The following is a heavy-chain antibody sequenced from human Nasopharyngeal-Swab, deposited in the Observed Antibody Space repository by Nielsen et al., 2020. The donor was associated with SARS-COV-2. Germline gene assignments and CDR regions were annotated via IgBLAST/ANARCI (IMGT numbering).Heavy chain of an antibody. CDR3: ARAPYTSYYDFWSGYYGRYFDY. CDR1: GYTFTSYY. CDR2: INPSGGST. Sequence: ASVKVSCKASGYTFTSYYMHWVRQAPGQGLEWMGIINPSGGSTSYAQKFQGRVTMTRDTSTSTVYMELSSLRSEDTAVYYCARAPYTSYYDFWSGYYGRYFDYWGQGTLVTVSS. J-gene: IGHJ4*02. D-gene: IGHD3-3*01. V-gene: IGHV1-46*01.